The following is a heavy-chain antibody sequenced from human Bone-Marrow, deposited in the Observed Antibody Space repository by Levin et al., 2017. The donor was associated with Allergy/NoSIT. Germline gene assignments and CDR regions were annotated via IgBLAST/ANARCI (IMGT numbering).Heavy chain of an antibody. J-gene: IGHJ4*02. CDR2: INAGNGNT. V-gene: IGHV1-3*01. D-gene: IGHD2-2*01. CDR1: GYTFTSYA. Sequence: ASVKVSCKASGYTFTSYAMHWVRQAPGQRLEWMGWINAGNGNTKYSQKFQGRVTITRDTSASTAYMELSSLRSEDTAVYYCARAPEYCSSTSCYLGFDYWGQGTLVTVSS. CDR3: ARAPEYCSSTSCYLGFDY.